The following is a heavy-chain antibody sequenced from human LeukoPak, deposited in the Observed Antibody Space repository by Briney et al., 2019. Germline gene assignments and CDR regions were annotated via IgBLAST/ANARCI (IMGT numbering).Heavy chain of an antibody. CDR1: GFTFSSYE. J-gene: IGHJ3*02. CDR3: ASVKGYAFDI. D-gene: IGHD1-1*01. V-gene: IGHV3-7*01. Sequence: GGSLRLSCAASGFTFSSYEMNWVRQAPGKGLEWVANIKQDGSEKYYVDSVEGRFTISRDNAKNSLYLQMNSLRAEDTAVYYCASVKGYAFDIWGQGTMVIVSS. CDR2: IKQDGSEK.